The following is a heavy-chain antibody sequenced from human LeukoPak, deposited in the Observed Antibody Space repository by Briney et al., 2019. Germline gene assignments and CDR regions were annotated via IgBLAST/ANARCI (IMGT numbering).Heavy chain of an antibody. D-gene: IGHD3-22*01. V-gene: IGHV1-8*01. Sequence: ASVKVSCKASGYTFTSYDINWVRQATGQGLEWMGWMNPNSGNTGYAQKFQGRVTMTRNTSISTAYMELSSLRSEDTAVYHCARGRVGYYDSSGYPPPYYWGQGTLVTVSS. J-gene: IGHJ4*02. CDR1: GYTFTSYD. CDR2: MNPNSGNT. CDR3: ARGRVGYYDSSGYPPPYY.